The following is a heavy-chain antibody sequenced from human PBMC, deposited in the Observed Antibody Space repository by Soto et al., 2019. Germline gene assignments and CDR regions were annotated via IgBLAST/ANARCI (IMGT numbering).Heavy chain of an antibody. CDR3: AKAHTYYDILTGYLDC. D-gene: IGHD3-9*01. V-gene: IGHV3-23*01. J-gene: IGHJ4*02. CDR2: ISANADST. CDR1: GFSFSSYG. Sequence: EVQLLESGGRLVQPGGSLRLSCATSGFSFSSYGMSWVRQAPGKGLEWVSTISANADSTYYADSVKGRFTISRDNSKNTLYVQMNSLRAEDTALYYCAKAHTYYDILTGYLDCWGQGTLVTVSS.